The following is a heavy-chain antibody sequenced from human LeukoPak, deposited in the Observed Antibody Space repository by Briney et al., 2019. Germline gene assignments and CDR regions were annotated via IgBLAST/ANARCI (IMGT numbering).Heavy chain of an antibody. CDR1: GFTFSSYG. CDR2: IWYDGSNK. D-gene: IGHD6-13*01. V-gene: IGHV3-33*06. Sequence: GGSLRLSCAASGFTFSSYGMHWVRQAPGKGLEWVAVIWYDGSNKYYADSVKGRFTISRDNSKNTLYLQMNSLRAEDTAVYYCAKDPYGSSWYRYYYYYMDVWGKGTTVTVSS. J-gene: IGHJ6*03. CDR3: AKDPYGSSWYRYYYYYMDV.